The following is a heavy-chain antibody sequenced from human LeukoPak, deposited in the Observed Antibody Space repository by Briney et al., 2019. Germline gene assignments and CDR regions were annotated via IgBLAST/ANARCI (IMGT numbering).Heavy chain of an antibody. Sequence: GGSLRLSCAASGFTLTSYAMSWVRQAPGKGLEWVSSISGSGGRTYYADSVKGRFTISRDISKNTLYLQMNSLRAEDTAVYYCATKKGCSSTSCYTDGMGYWGQGTLVTVSS. J-gene: IGHJ4*02. V-gene: IGHV3-23*01. CDR3: ATKKGCSSTSCYTDGMGY. D-gene: IGHD2-2*02. CDR2: ISGSGGRT. CDR1: GFTLTSYA.